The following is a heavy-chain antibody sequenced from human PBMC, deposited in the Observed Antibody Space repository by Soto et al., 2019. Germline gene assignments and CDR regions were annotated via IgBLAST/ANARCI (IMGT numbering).Heavy chain of an antibody. CDR3: ARTHFDISTAYRPGN. CDR2: IYSGGST. D-gene: IGHD3-9*01. V-gene: IGHV3-66*01. CDR1: GFTVSSNY. J-gene: IGHJ4*02. Sequence: PGGSLRLSCAASGFTVSSNYMSWVRQAPGKGLEWVSVIYSGGSTYYADSVKGRFTISRDNSKNTLYLQMNSLRAEDTAVYYCARTHFDISTAYRPGNWGQGTLVTVSS.